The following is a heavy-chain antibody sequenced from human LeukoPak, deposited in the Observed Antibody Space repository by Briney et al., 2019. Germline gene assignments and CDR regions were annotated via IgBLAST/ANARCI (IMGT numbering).Heavy chain of an antibody. V-gene: IGHV3-23*01. CDR1: EFTFSSYA. Sequence: PGGSLILSRAASEFTFSSYAMGWFRQAPGKGLEWVSGISDIGRPYYAGSVKGRFIISRDNSNNMLYVQMNSLRAEDTAIYYCARERDSAFDSWGQGTLVTVSS. J-gene: IGHJ4*02. D-gene: IGHD4-11*01. CDR2: ISDIGRP. CDR3: ARERDSAFDS.